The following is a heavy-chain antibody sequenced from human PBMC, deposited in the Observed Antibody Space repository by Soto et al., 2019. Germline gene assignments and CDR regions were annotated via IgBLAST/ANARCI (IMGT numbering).Heavy chain of an antibody. J-gene: IGHJ4*02. V-gene: IGHV1-69*02. Sequence: QVQLVQSGAEVKKPGSSVRLSCTASGDTFSFYTISWVRQAPGQGPEWMGRIIPMVGMADYPQKFQGRVTISADKSTSTAYMVLSSLRSDDTAVYFCATNYGSASTHFDYWGQGTLVTVSS. CDR2: IIPMVGMA. D-gene: IGHD3-10*01. CDR3: ATNYGSASTHFDY. CDR1: GDTFSFYT.